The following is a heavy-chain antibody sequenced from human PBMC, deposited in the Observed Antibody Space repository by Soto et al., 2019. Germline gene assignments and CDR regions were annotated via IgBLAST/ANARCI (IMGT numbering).Heavy chain of an antibody. Sequence: GGSLRLSCAASGFTFSSYGMHWVRQAPGKGLEWVAVISCDGSNKYYADSVKGRFTISRDNSKNTLNLQMNSLRAEDTAVYYCAKDLVGYNWNYFDYWGQGTLVTVSS. CDR2: ISCDGSNK. CDR3: AKDLVGYNWNYFDY. D-gene: IGHD1-20*01. V-gene: IGHV3-30*18. CDR1: GFTFSSYG. J-gene: IGHJ4*02.